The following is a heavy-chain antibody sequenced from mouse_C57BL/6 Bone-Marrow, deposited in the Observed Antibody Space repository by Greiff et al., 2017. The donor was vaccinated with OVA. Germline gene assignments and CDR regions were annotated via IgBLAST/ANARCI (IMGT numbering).Heavy chain of an antibody. J-gene: IGHJ3*01. Sequence: EVHLVESGGGLVKPGGSLKLSCAASGFTFSDYGMHWVRQAPETGLEWVAYISSGSSTIYYADTVKGRFTISRDNAKNTLFLQMTSLRSEDTAMYYCARRFAYWGQGTLVTVSA. CDR2: ISSGSSTI. V-gene: IGHV5-17*01. CDR1: GFTFSDYG. CDR3: ARRFAY.